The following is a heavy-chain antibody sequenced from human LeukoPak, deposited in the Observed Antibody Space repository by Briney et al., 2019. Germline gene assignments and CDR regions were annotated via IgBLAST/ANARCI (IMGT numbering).Heavy chain of an antibody. V-gene: IGHV4-39*01. D-gene: IGHD6-19*01. CDR2: IYYSGST. CDR3: ARTVAGVGDY. J-gene: IGHJ4*02. CDR1: GGSIISSSYY. Sequence: SETLSLTCTVSGGSIISSSYYWGWIRQPPGTGLEWIGSIYYSGSTYYNPSLKSRVTISVDTSKNQFSLKLSSVTAADTAVYYCARTVAGVGDYWGQGTLVTVSS.